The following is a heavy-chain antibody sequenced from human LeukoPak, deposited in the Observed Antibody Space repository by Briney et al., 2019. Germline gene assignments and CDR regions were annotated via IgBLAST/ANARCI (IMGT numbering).Heavy chain of an antibody. J-gene: IGHJ3*01. CDR3: GRDPNGDYFGAFEF. Sequence: GGSLRLSCAASGFTFSTYAMTWVRQAAEKGLEWVSIINAGGGETYYADSVKGRFTISRDNSKNTRYLQMNSLRVEDTAVYYCGRDPNGDYFGAFEFWGQETLVTVSA. CDR2: INAGGGET. D-gene: IGHD4-17*01. CDR1: GFTFSTYA. V-gene: IGHV3-23*01.